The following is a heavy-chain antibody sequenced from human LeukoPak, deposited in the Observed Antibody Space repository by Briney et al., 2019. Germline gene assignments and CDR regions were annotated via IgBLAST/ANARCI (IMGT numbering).Heavy chain of an antibody. CDR1: GGSISSYY. CDR3: AREVIRDGYNSIDY. J-gene: IGHJ4*02. V-gene: IGHV4-59*01. D-gene: IGHD5-24*01. CDR2: IYYSGST. Sequence: KPSETLSLTCTVSGGSISSYYWSWIRQPPGKGLEWIGYIYYSGSTNYNPSLKSRVTISVDTSKNQFSLKLSSVTAADTAVYYCAREVIRDGYNSIDYWGQGTLVTVSS.